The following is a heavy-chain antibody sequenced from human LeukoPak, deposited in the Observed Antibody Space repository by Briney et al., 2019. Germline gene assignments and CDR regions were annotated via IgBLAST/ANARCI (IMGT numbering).Heavy chain of an antibody. J-gene: IGHJ4*02. Sequence: GGSLRLSCAASGFTLSSYAMSWVRQAPGKGLEWVSAISGSGGSTYYADSVKGRFTISRDNSKNTLYLQMNSLRAEDTAVYYCAKDTGYSSGKFDYWGQGTLVTVSS. CDR2: ISGSGGST. D-gene: IGHD6-19*01. CDR1: GFTLSSYA. V-gene: IGHV3-23*01. CDR3: AKDTGYSSGKFDY.